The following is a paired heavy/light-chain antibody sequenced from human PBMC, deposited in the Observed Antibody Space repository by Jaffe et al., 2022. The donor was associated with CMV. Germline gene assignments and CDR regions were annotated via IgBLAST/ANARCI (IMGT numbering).Heavy chain of an antibody. Sequence: QVQLQQGGARLLKPSETLSLTCSVYGGSFSDSYWSWIRQSPGKGLEWVGEINHSGGTTYTPSLKSRLSMSRETSKNRFSLRLISVTAADTAIYYCARVIPIPSVFSVRYSYGNHKAYYFDSWGPGTLVIVSS. CDR2: INHSGGT. J-gene: IGHJ4*02. D-gene: IGHD5-18*01. V-gene: IGHV4-34*02. CDR3: ARVIPIPSVFSVRYSYGNHKAYYFDS. CDR1: GGSFSDSY.
Light chain of an antibody. CDR2: GAS. V-gene: IGKV3-20*01. J-gene: IGKJ2*01. Sequence: ELTQSPGTLSLSPGESATLSCRASQNVDSNYLSWYQQKSGQAPRLLIYGASIRAAGIPDRFSGSGSGTDFTLTISRLEPEDFAVYYCQQYGNSLYIFGQGTKLDIK. CDR1: QNVDSNY. CDR3: QQYGNSLYI.